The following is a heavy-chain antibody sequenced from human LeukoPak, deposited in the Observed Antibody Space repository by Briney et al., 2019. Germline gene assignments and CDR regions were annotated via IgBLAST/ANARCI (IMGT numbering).Heavy chain of an antibody. CDR1: GGSFRGFY. J-gene: IGHJ4*02. V-gene: IGHV4-34*12. Sequence: KTSETLSLTCGVSGGSFRGFYWSWIRQTPGKGLEWIGDIIHTGRTNYNPSLKSRVTISVDTSKNQFSLKLSSVTAADTAVYYCARLDAAAGRYLQFFYWGQGTLVTVSS. D-gene: IGHD5-24*01. CDR2: IIHTGRT. CDR3: ARLDAAAGRYLQFFY.